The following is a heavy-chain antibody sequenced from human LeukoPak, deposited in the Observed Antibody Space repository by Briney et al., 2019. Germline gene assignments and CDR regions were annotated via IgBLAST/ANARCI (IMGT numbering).Heavy chain of an antibody. D-gene: IGHD6-13*01. V-gene: IGHV3-23*01. CDR1: GFTFSSYA. CDR3: AKDRAAAGYFDY. J-gene: IGHJ4*02. CDR2: ISGSGGST. Sequence: PGGPLRLSCAASGFTFSSYAMSWVRQAPGKGLEWVSAISGSGGSTYYADSVKGRFTISRDNSKNTLYLQMNSLRAEDTAVYYCAKDRAAAGYFDYWGQGTLVTVSS.